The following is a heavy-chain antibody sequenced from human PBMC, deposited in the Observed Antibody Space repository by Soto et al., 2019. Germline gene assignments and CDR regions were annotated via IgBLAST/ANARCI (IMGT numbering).Heavy chain of an antibody. CDR1: GFSLSTSGVG. D-gene: IGHD6-6*01. CDR3: AHMYSSSSSRGNYFDY. J-gene: IGHJ4*02. CDR2: IYWNDDK. V-gene: IGHV2-5*01. Sequence: SGPTLVNPTQTLTLTCTFSGFSLSTSGVGVGWIRQPPGKALEWLALIYWNDDKRYSPSLKSRLTITKDTSKNQVVLTMTNMDPVDTATYYCAHMYSSSSSRGNYFDYWGQGTLVTVSS.